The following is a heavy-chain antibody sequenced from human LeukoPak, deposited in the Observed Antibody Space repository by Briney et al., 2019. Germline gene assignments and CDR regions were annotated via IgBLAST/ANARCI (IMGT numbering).Heavy chain of an antibody. CDR3: ARCSSTSCYMFGY. J-gene: IGHJ4*02. CDR1: GYIFSNYW. Sequence: GESLKISCKGSGYIFSNYWIGWVRQMPGQGLEWMGIIYPGDSQTLYGPSFQGQVIISADKYVSTISLQWSSLRTSDTVMYYCARCSSTSCYMFGYWGQGTLVTVSS. CDR2: IYPGDSQT. V-gene: IGHV5-51*01. D-gene: IGHD2-2*02.